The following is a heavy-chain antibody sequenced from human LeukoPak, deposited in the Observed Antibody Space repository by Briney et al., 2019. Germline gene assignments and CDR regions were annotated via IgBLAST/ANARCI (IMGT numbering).Heavy chain of an antibody. CDR3: ARGTVGYYDSSGYHDY. J-gene: IGHJ4*02. Sequence: GGSLRLSCAASGFTFSSYSMNWVRQAPGKGLEWVSSISSSSSYIYYADSVKGRFTISRDNAENSLYLQMNSLRAEDTAVYYCARGTVGYYDSSGYHDYWGQGTLVTVSS. V-gene: IGHV3-21*01. D-gene: IGHD3-22*01. CDR2: ISSSSSYI. CDR1: GFTFSSYS.